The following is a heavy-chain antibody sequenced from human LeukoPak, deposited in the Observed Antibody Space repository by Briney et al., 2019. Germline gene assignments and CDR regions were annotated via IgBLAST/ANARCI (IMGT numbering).Heavy chain of an antibody. CDR1: GFTFSSYS. CDR2: ISSSSSYI. J-gene: IGHJ4*02. CDR3: ARDSLYCSRTNCYTDFDY. Sequence: GGSLRLSCAASGFTFSSYSMNWVRQAPGKGLEWVSSISSSSSYIYYADSVKGRFTISRDNAKNSLYLQMNSLRADDTAVYYCARDSLYCSRTNCYTDFDYWGQGTLVTVSS. V-gene: IGHV3-21*01. D-gene: IGHD2-2*02.